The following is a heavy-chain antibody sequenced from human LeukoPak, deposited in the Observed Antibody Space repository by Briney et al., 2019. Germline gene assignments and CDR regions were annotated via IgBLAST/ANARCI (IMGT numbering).Heavy chain of an antibody. CDR2: IRYDGSNK. J-gene: IGHJ4*02. Sequence: GGSLRLSCAASGFTFSSYGMHWVRQAPGKGLEWVAFIRYDGSNKYYADSVKGRFTISRDNSKNTLSLQINSLRPEDTAVYYCARAGPPDYWGQGTLVTVSS. CDR1: GFTFSSYG. D-gene: IGHD3-10*01. V-gene: IGHV3-30*02. CDR3: ARAGPPDY.